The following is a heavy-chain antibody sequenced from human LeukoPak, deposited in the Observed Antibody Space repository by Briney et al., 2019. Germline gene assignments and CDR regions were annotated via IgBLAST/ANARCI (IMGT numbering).Heavy chain of an antibody. Sequence: PGGSLRLSCAASGFTFSSYEMNWVRQAPGKGLEWVSYISSSGSTIYYADSVKGRFTISRDNAKNSLYLQMNSLRAEDTAVYYCARTGPWYQMTPFWYYYYGMDVWGQGTTVTVSS. CDR1: GFTFSSYE. D-gene: IGHD2-2*01. V-gene: IGHV3-48*03. J-gene: IGHJ6*02. CDR2: ISSSGSTI. CDR3: ARTGPWYQMTPFWYYYYGMDV.